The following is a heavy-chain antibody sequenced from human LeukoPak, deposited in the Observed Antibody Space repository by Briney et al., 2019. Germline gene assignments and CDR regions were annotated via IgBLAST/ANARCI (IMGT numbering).Heavy chain of an antibody. Sequence: SETLSLTCTVSGGSISSYYWGWIRQPPGKGLEWIGSIYYSGSTYYNPSLKSRVTISVDTSKNQFSLKLSSVTAADTAVYYCARGRIPGAWGQGTLVTVSS. J-gene: IGHJ5*02. CDR1: GGSISSYY. D-gene: IGHD3-10*01. CDR2: IYYSGST. V-gene: IGHV4-39*07. CDR3: ARGRIPGA.